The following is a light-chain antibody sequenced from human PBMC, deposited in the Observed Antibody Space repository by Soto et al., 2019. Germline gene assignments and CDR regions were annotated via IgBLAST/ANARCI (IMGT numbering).Light chain of an antibody. J-gene: IGKJ1*01. CDR3: KPYNSYEGA. V-gene: IGKV1-5*03. CDR1: QTISSW. Sequence: DIQMTQSPSTLSGSVGDRVTITCRASQTISSWLAWYQQKPGKAPKLLIYKASTLKSGVPSRFSCSGCGTKCSLTISSLHRDDFATYYCKPYNSYEGAFGQGTQVDIK. CDR2: KAS.